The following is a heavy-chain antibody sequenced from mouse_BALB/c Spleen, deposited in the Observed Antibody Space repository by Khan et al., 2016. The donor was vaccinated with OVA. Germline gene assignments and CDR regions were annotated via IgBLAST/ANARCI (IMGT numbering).Heavy chain of an antibody. D-gene: IGHD1-1*01. CDR3: ARGNYYGRSCYAMDY. CDR1: GYTFTSYW. Sequence: DLVKPGASVKLSCKASGYTFTSYWINWIKQRPGQGLEWIGRIGPGSSNAYYNDMFKGKATLTVDTSSNPAYIQLSSLSSEGSAGYFCARGNYYGRSCYAMDYGGQGTSVTVSA. V-gene: IGHV1S41*01. J-gene: IGHJ4*01. CDR2: IGPGSSNA.